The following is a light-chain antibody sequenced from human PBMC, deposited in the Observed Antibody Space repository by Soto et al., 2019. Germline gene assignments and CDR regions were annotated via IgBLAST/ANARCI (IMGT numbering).Light chain of an antibody. CDR1: SSDVGGHNY. CDR2: DVT. Sequence: QSALTQPASVSGSPGQSITISCTGTSSDVGGHNYVSWYQQHPGKAPKLMIYDVTNRPSGVSNRFSGSKSGNTASLTISGLQGEDEADYYCSSYTSSTTDVFGAGTKVTVL. CDR3: SSYTSSTTDV. J-gene: IGLJ1*01. V-gene: IGLV2-14*01.